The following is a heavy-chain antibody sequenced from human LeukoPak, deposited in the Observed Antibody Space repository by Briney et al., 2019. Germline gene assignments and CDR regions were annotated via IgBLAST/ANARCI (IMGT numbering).Heavy chain of an antibody. Sequence: GGSLRLSCAASGFTFSSYWMHWVRHAPGKGLVWVSRINSDGSSTSYADSVKGRFTISRDNAKNTLYLQMNSLRAEDTAVYYCARDGCSSTSCYRSYYGMDVWGQGTTVTVSS. CDR3: ARDGCSSTSCYRSYYGMDV. V-gene: IGHV3-74*01. D-gene: IGHD2-2*01. CDR2: INSDGSST. CDR1: GFTFSSYW. J-gene: IGHJ6*02.